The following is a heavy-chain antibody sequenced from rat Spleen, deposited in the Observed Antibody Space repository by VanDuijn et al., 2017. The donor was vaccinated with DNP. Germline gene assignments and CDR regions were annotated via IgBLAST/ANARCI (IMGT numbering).Heavy chain of an antibody. CDR3: VRWNSGHFDY. J-gene: IGHJ2*01. CDR1: GFTFSAYY. CDR2: IGSAAYAP. V-gene: IGHV5-22*01. D-gene: IGHD4-3*01. Sequence: EVQLVESGGGLVQPGRSLKLSCAASGFTFSAYYMAWVRQAPAKGLEWVAYIGSAAYAPYYGVSVKGRFPISRDNAKSTLYLQMNSLRSEDMATYYCVRWNSGHFDYWGQGVMVTVSS.